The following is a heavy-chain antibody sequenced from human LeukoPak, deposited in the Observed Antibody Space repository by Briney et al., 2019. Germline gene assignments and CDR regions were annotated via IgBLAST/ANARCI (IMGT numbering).Heavy chain of an antibody. CDR3: ARYSSSSSFDC. J-gene: IGHJ4*02. CDR2: IYTSGST. D-gene: IGHD6-13*01. Sequence: SQTLSLTCTVSGGSISSGSYYWSWIRQPAGKGLEWIGRIYTSGSTDYNPSLKSRVTMSVDTSKNQFSLKLNPVTAADTAVYYCARYSSSSSFDCWGQGTLVTVSS. CDR1: GGSISSGSYY. V-gene: IGHV4-61*02.